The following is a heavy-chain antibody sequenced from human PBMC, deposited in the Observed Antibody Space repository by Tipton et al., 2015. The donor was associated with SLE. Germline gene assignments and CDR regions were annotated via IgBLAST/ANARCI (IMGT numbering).Heavy chain of an antibody. V-gene: IGHV3-11*04. J-gene: IGHJ4*02. CDR1: GFTFSDYY. CDR3: VVCSPSSCSYFDY. Sequence: SLRLSCAASGFTFSDYYMSWIRQAPGKGLEWVSYISSSGSTIYYADSVKGRFTISRDNAKNSLYLQMNSLRAEDTAVYYCVVCSPSSCSYFDYWGQGRLVTVSS. D-gene: IGHD2-2*01. CDR2: ISSSGSTI.